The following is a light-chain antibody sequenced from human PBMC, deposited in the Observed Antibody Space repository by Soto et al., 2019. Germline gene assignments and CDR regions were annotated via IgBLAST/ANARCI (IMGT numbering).Light chain of an antibody. CDR2: GAS. CDR3: QQYNNWPLT. CDR1: QSISSN. Sequence: ETVMTQSPATLSVSPGERATLSCRASQSISSNLAWYQQKPGQAPRLLIYGASTRATGIPARSTGSGSGTEFTLTISSLQSEDFAVYYCQQYNNWPLTFGGGTKVDIK. V-gene: IGKV3-15*01. J-gene: IGKJ4*01.